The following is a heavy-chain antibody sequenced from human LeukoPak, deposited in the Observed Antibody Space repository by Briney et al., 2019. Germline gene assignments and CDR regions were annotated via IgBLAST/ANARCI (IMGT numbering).Heavy chain of an antibody. V-gene: IGHV4-39*07. Sequence: PSETLSLTCTVSGGSISSSSYYWGWIPQPPGEGLEWNGRFYHSGSTYYHPSLKSRVTISVDTSKNQFSLKLSSVTAADTAVYYCARDNLVFYSNYAFDYWGQGTLVTVSS. CDR3: ARDNLVFYSNYAFDY. D-gene: IGHD4-11*01. J-gene: IGHJ4*02. CDR2: FYHSGST. CDR1: GGSISSSSYY.